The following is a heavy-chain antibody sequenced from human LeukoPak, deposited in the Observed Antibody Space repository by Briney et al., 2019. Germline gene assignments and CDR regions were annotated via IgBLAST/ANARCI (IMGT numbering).Heavy chain of an antibody. CDR1: GFTFSSYG. CDR2: ISSSGSTI. CDR3: ARVAHYDSSGYGDY. Sequence: GGSLRLSCAASGFTFSSYGMSWVRQAPGKGLEWVSYISSSGSTIYYADSVKGRFTISRDNAKNSLYLQMNSLRAEDTAVYYCARVAHYDSSGYGDYWGQGTLVTVSS. V-gene: IGHV3-48*04. J-gene: IGHJ4*02. D-gene: IGHD3-22*01.